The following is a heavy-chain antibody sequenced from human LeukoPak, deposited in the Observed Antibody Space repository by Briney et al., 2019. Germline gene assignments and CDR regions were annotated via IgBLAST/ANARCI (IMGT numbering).Heavy chain of an antibody. CDR2: ISSSGSTI. CDR3: ARARGMATTTRTAFDI. CDR1: GFTFSSYE. Sequence: GGSLRLSCAASGFTFSSYEMNWVRQAPGKGREWVSYISSSGSTIYYGDSVKGRFTISRDNAKNSLYLQMNTLRAEDTAVYYCARARGMATTTRTAFDIWGQGTMVTVSS. J-gene: IGHJ3*02. V-gene: IGHV3-48*03. D-gene: IGHD5-24*01.